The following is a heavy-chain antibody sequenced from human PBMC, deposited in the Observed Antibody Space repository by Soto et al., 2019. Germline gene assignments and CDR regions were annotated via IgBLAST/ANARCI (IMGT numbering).Heavy chain of an antibody. CDR3: ARKPVPASSSTMVRGVFDY. J-gene: IGHJ4*02. V-gene: IGHV4-34*01. CDR2: INHSGST. D-gene: IGHD3-10*01. Sequence: QVQLQQWGAGLLKPSETLSLTCAVYGGSFSGYYWSWIRQPPGKGLEWIGEINHSGSTNYNPSLMSRVTISVDTSKNQFSLKLSSVTAADTAVYYCARKPVPASSSTMVRGVFDYWGQGTLVTVSS. CDR1: GGSFSGYY.